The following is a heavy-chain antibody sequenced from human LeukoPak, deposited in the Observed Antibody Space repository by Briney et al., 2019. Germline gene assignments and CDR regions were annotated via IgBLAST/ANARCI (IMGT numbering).Heavy chain of an antibody. V-gene: IGHV3-23*01. Sequence: PGGSLRLSCAASGFTFSNYAMSWVRQAPGRGLEWVSTINGGGHNTYYADSVKGRFSVSRDNSKTTQYLQMNTLRAEDTAVYYCAKDALEAAADPNWFDPWGQGTLVTVSS. CDR3: AKDALEAAADPNWFDP. J-gene: IGHJ5*02. CDR1: GFTFSNYA. D-gene: IGHD6-13*01. CDR2: INGGGHNT.